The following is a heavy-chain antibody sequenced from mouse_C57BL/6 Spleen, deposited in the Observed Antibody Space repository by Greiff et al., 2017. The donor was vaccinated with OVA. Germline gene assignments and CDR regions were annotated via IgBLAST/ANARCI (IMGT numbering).Heavy chain of an antibody. CDR3: ARFYYDYDGYAMDY. CDR2: ISSGSSTI. V-gene: IGHV5-17*01. CDR1: GFTFSDYG. J-gene: IGHJ4*01. Sequence: EVKVVESGGGLVKPGGSLKLSCAASGFTFSDYGMHWVRQAPEKGLEWVAYISSGSSTIYYADTVKGRFTISRDNAKNTLFLQMTSLRSEDTAMYYCARFYYDYDGYAMDYWGQGTSVTVSS. D-gene: IGHD2-4*01.